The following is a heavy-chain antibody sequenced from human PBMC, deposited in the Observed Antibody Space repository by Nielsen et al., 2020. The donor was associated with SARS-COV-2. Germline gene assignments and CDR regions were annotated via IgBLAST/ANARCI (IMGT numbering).Heavy chain of an antibody. V-gene: IGHV3-30*04. CDR1: GFTFSSYA. Sequence: GESLKISCAASGFTFSSYAMHWVRQAPGKGLEWMAVISYDGSNKYYADSVKGRFTISRDNSKNTLYLQMNSLRAEDTAVYYCAREDYYDSSGAFDIWGQGTMVTVSS. D-gene: IGHD3-22*01. CDR2: ISYDGSNK. CDR3: AREDYYDSSGAFDI. J-gene: IGHJ3*02.